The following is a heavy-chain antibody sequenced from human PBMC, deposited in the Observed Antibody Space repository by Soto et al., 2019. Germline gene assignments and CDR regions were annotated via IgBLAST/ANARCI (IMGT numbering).Heavy chain of an antibody. CDR3: ARRRSSYTGMDV. CDR2: LYWDDDK. V-gene: IGHV2-5*02. Sequence: QITLKESGPTLVKPTQTLTLTCTFSGFSLTTSGVGVGWIRQPPGKALEWLAFLYWDDDKRYSPSLESRLTITKDTSKNQVVLTMTNMDPVDTATYYCARRRSSYTGMDVWGQGTTVTVSS. J-gene: IGHJ6*02. D-gene: IGHD3-16*02. CDR1: GFSLTTSGVG.